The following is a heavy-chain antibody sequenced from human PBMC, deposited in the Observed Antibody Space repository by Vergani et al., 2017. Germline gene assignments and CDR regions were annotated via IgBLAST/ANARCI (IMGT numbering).Heavy chain of an antibody. CDR2: IYYSGST. CDR3: ARGVGYYGSGSYFGY. CDR1: GGSISSYY. J-gene: IGHJ4*02. D-gene: IGHD3-10*01. Sequence: QVQLQESGPGLVKPSETLSLTCTVSGGSISSYYWSWIRQPPGKGLEWIGYIYYSGSTNYNPSLKSRVTISVDKSKNQFSLKLSSVTAADTAVYYCARGVGYYGSGSYFGYWGQGTLVTVSS. V-gene: IGHV4-59*12.